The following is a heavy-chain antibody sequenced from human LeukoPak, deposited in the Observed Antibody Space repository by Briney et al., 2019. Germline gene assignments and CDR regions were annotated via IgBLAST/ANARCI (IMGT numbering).Heavy chain of an antibody. CDR3: EGRDGYNAVVY. V-gene: IGHV4-34*08. CDR2: INHSGST. D-gene: IGHD5-24*01. CDR1: GFTFSSYS. Sequence: GSLRLSCAASGFTFSSYSMTWIRQPPGKGLEWIGEINHSGSTNYNPSLKSRVTISVDTSKNQFSLKLSSVTAADTAVYYCEGRDGYNAVVYWGQGTLVTVSS. J-gene: IGHJ4*02.